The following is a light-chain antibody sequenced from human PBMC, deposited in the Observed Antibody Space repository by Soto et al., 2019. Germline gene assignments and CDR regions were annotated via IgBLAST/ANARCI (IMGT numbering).Light chain of an antibody. CDR3: QQYNHWPRT. CDR1: QSFSSRY. CDR2: DAS. V-gene: IGKV3-15*01. J-gene: IGKJ1*01. Sequence: ENVLTQSPGTLSLSPGARATLSCRASQSFSSRYLAWYQQKPGQAPRLLIYDASNRATGIPARFSGSWSGTAGTITISSLQSEDVQVYDCQQYNHWPRTFGQGTKVDIK.